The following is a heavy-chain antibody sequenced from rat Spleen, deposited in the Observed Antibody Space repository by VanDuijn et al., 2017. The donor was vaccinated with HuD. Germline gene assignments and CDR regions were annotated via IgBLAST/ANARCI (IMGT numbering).Heavy chain of an antibody. J-gene: IGHJ3*01. CDR3: TRQGYGGYGNWFAY. CDR1: GFTFSDFY. CDR2: ISYDGSKT. Sequence: EVQLVESDGGLVQPGRSLKLSCAASGFTFSDFYMAWVRQAPTKGLEWVATISYDGSKTYYRDSVKGRFTISRDNARSTLNLHMDSLRSEDTAIYYCTRQGYGGYGNWFAYWGQGTLVTVSS. D-gene: IGHD1-11*01. V-gene: IGHV5-29*01.